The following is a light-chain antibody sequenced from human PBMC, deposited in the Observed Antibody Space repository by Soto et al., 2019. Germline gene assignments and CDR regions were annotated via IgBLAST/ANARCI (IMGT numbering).Light chain of an antibody. CDR3: QKYNNWPRT. J-gene: IGKJ1*01. Sequence: ELLMTQSPATLSVSPGDSATLSCRASQSVSSKLAWYQQKPGQAPRILIYGASTRATGIPDRFSGSGSGTEFNLTISSLQSEDFAVYYCQKYNNWPRTFGQGTKVDIK. CDR2: GAS. V-gene: IGKV3-15*01. CDR1: QSVSSK.